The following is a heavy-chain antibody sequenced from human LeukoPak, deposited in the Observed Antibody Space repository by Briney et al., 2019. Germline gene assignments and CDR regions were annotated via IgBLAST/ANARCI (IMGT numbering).Heavy chain of an antibody. D-gene: IGHD1-26*01. CDR1: GGSISSYY. J-gene: IGHJ4*02. CDR3: ARQVSGSSEMDY. CDR2: LYYSGTT. Sequence: SETLSLTCTVSGGSISSYYWSWIRQPPGKGLEWIGSLYYSGTTYYNPSLRSRVTVSVDTSKNQFSLKLSSVTAADTAVYYCARQVSGSSEMDYWGQGTLVTVSS. V-gene: IGHV4-39*01.